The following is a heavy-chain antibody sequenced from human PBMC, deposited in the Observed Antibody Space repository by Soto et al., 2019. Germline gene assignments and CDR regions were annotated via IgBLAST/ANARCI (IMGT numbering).Heavy chain of an antibody. CDR2: IIPILGIA. J-gene: IGHJ6*02. Sequence: QVQLVQSGAEVKKPGSSVKVSCKASGGTFSSYTISWVRQAPGQGLEWMGRIIPILGIANYAQKFQGRVTITADKSTSTADMELSSRRSEDTAVYYCSRDPGTAAMDVWGQGTTVTVSS. D-gene: IGHD2-21*02. V-gene: IGHV1-69*08. CDR3: SRDPGTAAMDV. CDR1: GGTFSSYT.